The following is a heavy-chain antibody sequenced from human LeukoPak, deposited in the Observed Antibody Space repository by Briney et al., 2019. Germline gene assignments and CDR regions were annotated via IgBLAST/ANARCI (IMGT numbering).Heavy chain of an antibody. CDR3: AKYGGRYYDSSGPRGDY. CDR1: GFTFSSYA. CDR2: ISGSGGST. Sequence: GGSLRLSCAASGFTFSSYAMSWVRQAPGKGLEWVSAISGSGGSTYYADSVKGRFTISRDNSKNTLYLQMNSLRAEDTAVYYCAKYGGRYYDSSGPRGDYWGQGTLVTVSS. D-gene: IGHD3-22*01. V-gene: IGHV3-23*01. J-gene: IGHJ4*02.